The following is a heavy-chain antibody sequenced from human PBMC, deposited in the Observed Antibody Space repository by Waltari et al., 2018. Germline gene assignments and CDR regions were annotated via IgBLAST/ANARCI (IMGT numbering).Heavy chain of an antibody. V-gene: IGHV4-30-2*01. Sequence: QLQLQESGSGLVKPSQTLSLTCAVSGGSISSGGYSWSWIRQPPGKGLEWIGYIYHSGSTYYSPSLKRRVTISVDRSKNQFALKLSTVTAADTAVYYCARGGGTYYYDSSGLDFDYWGQGTLVTVSS. CDR2: IYHSGST. J-gene: IGHJ4*02. D-gene: IGHD3-22*01. CDR3: ARGGGTYYYDSSGLDFDY. CDR1: GGSISSGGYS.